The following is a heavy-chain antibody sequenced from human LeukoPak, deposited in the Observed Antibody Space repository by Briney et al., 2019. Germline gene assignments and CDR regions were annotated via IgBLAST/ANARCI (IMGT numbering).Heavy chain of an antibody. CDR1: GDSVSSNSAA. D-gene: IGHD4-23*01. V-gene: IGHV6-1*01. CDR3: ARETLRWHYSGMDV. CDR2: TYYRSKWYN. J-gene: IGHJ6*02. Sequence: SQTLSLTCAISGDSVSSNSAAWNWIRQSPSRGLEWLGKTYYRSKWYNDYAVSVKSRVSINPDTSKNQFSLQLNSVSPEDTAVYYCARETLRWHYSGMDVWSQGTTVTVSS.